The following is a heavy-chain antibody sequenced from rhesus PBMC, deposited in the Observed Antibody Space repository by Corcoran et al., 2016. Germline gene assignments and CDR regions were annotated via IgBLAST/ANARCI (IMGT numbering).Heavy chain of an antibody. CDR2: ISCTGKTM. D-gene: IGHD4-11*01. CDR1: GLTFCGYD. V-gene: IGHV3-136*01. Sequence: EVQLVESGGGLVQPGGSLRLSCAASGLTFCGYDMNWVRRAPGKGLEWVSFISCTGKTMYDAGTEKGRFTISRDNAKNSLSLQMSSLRAEDTAVYYCTRETTGFEFWGQGALVTVSS. CDR3: TRETTGFEF. J-gene: IGHJ1*01.